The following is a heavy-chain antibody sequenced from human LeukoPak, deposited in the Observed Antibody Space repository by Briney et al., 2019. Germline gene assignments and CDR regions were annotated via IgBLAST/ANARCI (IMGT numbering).Heavy chain of an antibody. Sequence: AASVKVSCKASGGTSSSYAISWVRQAPGQGLEWMGGIIPIFGTANYAQKFQGRVTITTDESTSTAYMELSSLRSEDTAVYYCARTAGAPRGYYYYYMDVWGKGTTVTVSS. CDR3: ARTAGAPRGYYYYYMDV. J-gene: IGHJ6*03. CDR2: IIPIFGTA. D-gene: IGHD1-26*01. V-gene: IGHV1-69*05. CDR1: GGTSSSYA.